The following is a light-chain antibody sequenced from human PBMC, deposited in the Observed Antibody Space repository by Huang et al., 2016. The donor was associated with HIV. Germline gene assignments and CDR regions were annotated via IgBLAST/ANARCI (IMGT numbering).Light chain of an antibody. CDR2: DAS. Sequence: EIVLTQSPASLSLSPGERAMLSWGARQRVSSRSLAWFQQKPGLPPRLRIYDASVRAPGIPDRFSGGGSGTDFTLTISRLEPEDFEVYYCQQYGSSSYTFGQGTKLEIK. CDR1: QRVSSRS. V-gene: IGKV3D-20*01. J-gene: IGKJ2*01. CDR3: QQYGSSSYT.